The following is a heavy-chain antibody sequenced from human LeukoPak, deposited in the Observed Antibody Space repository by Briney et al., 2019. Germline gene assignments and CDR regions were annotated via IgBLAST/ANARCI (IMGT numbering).Heavy chain of an antibody. D-gene: IGHD6-19*01. J-gene: IGHJ3*02. CDR2: ISYDGTNK. CDR3: ARDVSYSSVWYIGAFDI. Sequence: GRSLRLSCAASGFIFSSYGMHWVRQAPGKGLEWVAVISYDGTNKYYADSVKGRFTISRDNSKNTLYLQMNSLRAEDTALYYCARDVSYSSVWYIGAFDIWGQGTMVTVSS. CDR1: GFIFSSYG. V-gene: IGHV3-30*03.